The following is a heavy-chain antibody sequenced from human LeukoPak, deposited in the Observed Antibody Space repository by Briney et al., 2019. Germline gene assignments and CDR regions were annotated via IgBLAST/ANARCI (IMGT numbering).Heavy chain of an antibody. Sequence: GGSLRLSCTASGFTFGDFAMSWVRQLPGKGLEWVCFIRSKAYGGTTEYAASVKGRFTISRDDSKSIAYLQMNSLKAEDTAVYYRARGTSYYDSSGYNVYFFDYWGQGSLVTVSS. CDR1: GFTFGDFA. V-gene: IGHV3-49*04. J-gene: IGHJ4*02. CDR3: ARGTSYYDSSGYNVYFFDY. D-gene: IGHD3-22*01. CDR2: IRSKAYGGTT.